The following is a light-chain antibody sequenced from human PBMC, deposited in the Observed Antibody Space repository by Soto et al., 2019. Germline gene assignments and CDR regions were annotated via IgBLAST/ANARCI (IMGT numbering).Light chain of an antibody. CDR1: QSISSY. CDR2: DAS. CDR3: QQYGSSGT. J-gene: IGKJ1*01. Sequence: EIVLTQSPGTLSLSPGERATLSCRASQSISSYLAWYQQKPGQAPRLLIYDASNRATGIPARFSGSGSGTDFTLMITSLEPEDFAVYYCQQYGSSGTFGQGTKVDIK. V-gene: IGKV3-11*01.